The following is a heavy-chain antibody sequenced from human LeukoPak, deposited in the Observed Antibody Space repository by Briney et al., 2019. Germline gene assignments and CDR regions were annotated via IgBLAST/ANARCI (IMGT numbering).Heavy chain of an antibody. V-gene: IGHV3-53*04. D-gene: IGHD5-12*01. CDR2: IYSGGST. CDR1: GFTVSSNY. J-gene: IGHJ6*02. CDR3: ARGGYSGYDWDYYYYGMDV. Sequence: PGGSLRLSCAASGFTVSSNYMSWVRQAPGKGLEWVSVIYSGGSTYYADSVKGRFTISRHNSKNTLYLQMNSLRAEDTAVYYCARGGYSGYDWDYYYYGMDVWGQGTTVTVSS.